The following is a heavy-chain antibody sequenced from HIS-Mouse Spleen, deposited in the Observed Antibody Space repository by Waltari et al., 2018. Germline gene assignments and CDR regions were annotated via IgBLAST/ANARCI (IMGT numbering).Heavy chain of an antibody. CDR2: LYYSGST. D-gene: IGHD6-13*01. CDR3: AREIPYSSSWYDWYFDL. Sequence: QLQLQESGPGLVKPSETLSLTCTVSGGSISSSSYYWGWIRPPPGKGLEWIGSLYYSGSTYYNQSLKSRGTISVDTSKNQFSLKLSSVTAADTAVYYCAREIPYSSSWYDWYFDLWGRGTLVTVSS. V-gene: IGHV4-39*07. J-gene: IGHJ2*01. CDR1: GGSISSSSYY.